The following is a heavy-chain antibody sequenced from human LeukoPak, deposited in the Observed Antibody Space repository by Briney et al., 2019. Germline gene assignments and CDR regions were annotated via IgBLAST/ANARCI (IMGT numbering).Heavy chain of an antibody. V-gene: IGHV6-1*01. CDR3: AREQLWSGPNRFDS. J-gene: IGHJ5*01. CDR2: TYYTSKWYN. Sequence: SQTLSLTCGISGDSVSSKSGGWNWIRQSPSRGLEWLGRTYYTSKWYNEYAVSMKSRITINSDTSKNRLSLHLDSVTPEDTAVYYCAREQLWSGPNRFDSWGQGTLVTVSS. CDR1: GDSVSSKSGG. D-gene: IGHD3-10*02.